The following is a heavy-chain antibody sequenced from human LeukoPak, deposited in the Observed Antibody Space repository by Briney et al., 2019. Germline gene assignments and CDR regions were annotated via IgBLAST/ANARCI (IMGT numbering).Heavy chain of an antibody. CDR2: VYPSGST. V-gene: IGHV4-4*07. CDR1: GASISSSS. D-gene: IGHD6-13*01. CDR3: ARVTGYMVEDYFDS. J-gene: IGHJ4*02. Sequence: SETLSLTCTVSGASISSSSWSWVRQPAGKALEWIGRVYPSGSTNYNPSLKSRLTMSVDTSKNQFSLKLSSVTAADTAVYYCARVTGYMVEDYFDSWGQGTLVTVSS.